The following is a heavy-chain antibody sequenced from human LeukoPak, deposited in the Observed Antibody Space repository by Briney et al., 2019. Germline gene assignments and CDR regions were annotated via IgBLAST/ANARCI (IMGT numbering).Heavy chain of an antibody. J-gene: IGHJ4*02. CDR2: IFYNEKT. Sequence: SETLSLTCPVSGGSISSCNYYLSWLRHPPGKGLEWVRYIFYNEKTYYNPSLKSRVTISVDTSKNQFSLKMSSVTAAETAVYYCARGGDDYGDYYFDYWGQGTLVTVS. D-gene: IGHD4-17*01. CDR3: ARGGDDYGDYYFDY. CDR1: GGSISSCNYY. V-gene: IGHV4-30-4*02.